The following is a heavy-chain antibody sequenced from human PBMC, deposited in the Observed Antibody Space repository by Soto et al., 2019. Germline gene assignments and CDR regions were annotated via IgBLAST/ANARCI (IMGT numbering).Heavy chain of an antibody. D-gene: IGHD2-2*02. Sequence: SVKVSCKASGGTFSSYAISWVRQAPGQGLEWMGGIIPIFGTANYAQKFQGRVTITADESTSTAYMELSSLRSEDTAVYYCARDRGYCSSTSSCTLYNWFDPWGQGTLVTVSS. V-gene: IGHV1-69*13. J-gene: IGHJ5*02. CDR2: IIPIFGTA. CDR1: GGTFSSYA. CDR3: ARDRGYCSSTSSCTLYNWFDP.